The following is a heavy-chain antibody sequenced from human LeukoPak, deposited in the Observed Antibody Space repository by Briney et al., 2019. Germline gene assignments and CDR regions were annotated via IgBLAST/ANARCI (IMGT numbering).Heavy chain of an antibody. Sequence: SVKVSCKASGGTFSSYAISWVRQAPGQGLEWMGGIIPIFGTANYAQKFQGRVTITTDESTSTAYMELSSLSSEDTAVYYCAREREYSPRKYYFDYWGQGTLVTVSS. J-gene: IGHJ4*02. CDR1: GGTFSSYA. V-gene: IGHV1-69*05. CDR2: IIPIFGTA. D-gene: IGHD5-18*01. CDR3: AREREYSPRKYYFDY.